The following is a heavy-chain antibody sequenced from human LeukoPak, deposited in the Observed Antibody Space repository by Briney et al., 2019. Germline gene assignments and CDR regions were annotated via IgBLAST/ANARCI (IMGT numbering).Heavy chain of an antibody. CDR1: GYTFSSYA. CDR3: AKSLIAAAAPYYFDY. CDR2: ISGSGGST. Sequence: GGSLRLSCAASGYTFSSYAMSWVRQAPGKGLEWVSAISGSGGSTYYADSVKGRFTISRDNSKNTLYLQMNSLRAEDTAVYYCAKSLIAAAAPYYFDYWGQGTLVTVSS. J-gene: IGHJ4*02. V-gene: IGHV3-23*01. D-gene: IGHD6-13*01.